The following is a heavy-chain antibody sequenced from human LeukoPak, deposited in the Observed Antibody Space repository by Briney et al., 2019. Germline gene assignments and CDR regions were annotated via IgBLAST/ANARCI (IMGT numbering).Heavy chain of an antibody. J-gene: IGHJ3*02. CDR3: ARGGRITLFGVVIMRAFDI. D-gene: IGHD3-3*01. Sequence: PSETLSLTCVVYGGSFSGYYWTWIRQPPGKGLEWIGEINDSGSSNYNPSLKSRITMSVDTSENQISLKLSSVTAADTAVYYCARGGRITLFGVVIMRAFDIWGQGTMDTVSS. CDR2: INDSGSS. V-gene: IGHV4-34*01. CDR1: GGSFSGYY.